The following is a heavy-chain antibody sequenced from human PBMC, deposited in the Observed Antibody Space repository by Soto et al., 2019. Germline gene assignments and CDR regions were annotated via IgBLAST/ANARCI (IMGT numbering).Heavy chain of an antibody. V-gene: IGHV4-59*01. CDR1: GGSINSDY. J-gene: IGHJ4*02. D-gene: IGHD2-2*01. Sequence: QVQLQESGPGLVKPSETLSLTCTVSGGSINSDYWTWIRQPPGRGLEWIGYIYYTGSTSYNPSLRRRVTISVDRSKNQFSLKLGSVTAADTALYYCARDQGHASNRAGFDYWGQGILVTVSS. CDR3: ARDQGHASNRAGFDY. CDR2: IYYTGST.